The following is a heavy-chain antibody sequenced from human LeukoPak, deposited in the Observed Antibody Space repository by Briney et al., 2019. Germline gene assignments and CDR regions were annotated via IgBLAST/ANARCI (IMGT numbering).Heavy chain of an antibody. D-gene: IGHD3-10*01. J-gene: IGHJ6*03. CDR3: AKLVDPYYYYYMDV. V-gene: IGHV3-23*01. CDR1: GFTFSSYA. CDR2: ISGSGGST. Sequence: GGSLRLSCAASGFTFSSYAMSWVRQAPGKGLEWVSAISGSGGSTYYADSVKGRFTISRDNSKNTLYLQMNSLRAEDTAVYYCAKLVDPYYYYYMDVWGKGTTVTVSS.